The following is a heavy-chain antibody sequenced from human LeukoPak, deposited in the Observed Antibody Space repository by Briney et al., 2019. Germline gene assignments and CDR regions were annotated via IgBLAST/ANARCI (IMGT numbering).Heavy chain of an antibody. Sequence: GESLKISCKGSGYSFTSYWIGWVRHMRGQGLAWRGIIYPGDSETSYSPSLQGQVTTSADTSIRTAYLQRSTLKHPDTAMAYCARLYGSERSGMDVWGQGTTVTVSS. CDR1: GYSFTSYW. CDR2: IYPGDSET. CDR3: ARLYGSERSGMDV. V-gene: IGHV5-51*01. D-gene: IGHD3-10*01. J-gene: IGHJ6*02.